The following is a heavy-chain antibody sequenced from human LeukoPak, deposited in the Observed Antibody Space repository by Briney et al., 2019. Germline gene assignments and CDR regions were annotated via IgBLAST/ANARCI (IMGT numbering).Heavy chain of an antibody. CDR3: ARARSRVIVN. D-gene: IGHD3-10*01. J-gene: IGHJ4*02. V-gene: IGHV4-34*01. Sequence: SETLSLTCAVYGGSFSGYYWSWIRQPPGKGLEWIGEINHSGSTNYNPSLKSRVTISVDTSKNQFSLKLSSVTAADTAVYYCARARSRVIVNRGQGTLVTVSS. CDR1: GGSFSGYY. CDR2: INHSGST.